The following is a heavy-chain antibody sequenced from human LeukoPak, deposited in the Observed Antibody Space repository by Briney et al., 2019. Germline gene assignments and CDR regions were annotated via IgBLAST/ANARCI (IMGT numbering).Heavy chain of an antibody. J-gene: IGHJ3*02. CDR2: ISSSSSYI. CDR1: GFTFSSYS. V-gene: IGHV3-21*01. CDR3: AREVLGWIAAVGKDAFDI. Sequence: GGSPRLSCAASGFTFSSYSMNWVRQAPGKGLEWVSSISSSSSYIYYADSVKGRFTISRDNAKNSLYLQMNSLRAEDTAVYYCAREVLGWIAAVGKDAFDIWGQGTMVTVSS. D-gene: IGHD6-13*01.